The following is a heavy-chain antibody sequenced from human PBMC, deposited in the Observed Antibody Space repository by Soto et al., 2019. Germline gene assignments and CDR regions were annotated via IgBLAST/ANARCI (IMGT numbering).Heavy chain of an antibody. V-gene: IGHV3-48*02. J-gene: IGHJ3*02. D-gene: IGHD6-6*01. CDR1: GFTFSSYS. CDR3: ARDENSGRKQLVLTFDI. Sequence: GGSLRLSCAASGFTFSSYSMNWVRQAPGKGLEWVSYISSSSSTIYYADSVKGRFTISRDNAKNSLYLQMNSLRDEDTAVYYCARDENSGRKQLVLTFDIWGQGTMVTVSS. CDR2: ISSSSSTI.